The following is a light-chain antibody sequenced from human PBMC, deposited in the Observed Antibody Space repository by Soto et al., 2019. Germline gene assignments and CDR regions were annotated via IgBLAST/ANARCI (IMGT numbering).Light chain of an antibody. CDR2: DVS. V-gene: IGLV2-14*01. CDR1: SNDVGGYNY. Sequence: QSALTQPASVSGSPGQSITISCTGTSNDVGGYNYVSWYQQHPGKAPKLMIYDVSNRPSGVSNRFSGSKSGNTASLTISGLQAEDEADYYCSSYTSSSPLYVFGTGTKLTVL. CDR3: SSYTSSSPLYV. J-gene: IGLJ1*01.